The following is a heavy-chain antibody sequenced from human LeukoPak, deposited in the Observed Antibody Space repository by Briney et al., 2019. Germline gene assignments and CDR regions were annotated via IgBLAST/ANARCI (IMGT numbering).Heavy chain of an antibody. CDR1: GFPFDDYA. D-gene: IGHD3-3*01. V-gene: IGHV3-9*01. J-gene: IGHJ6*02. Sequence: SLRLSCAASGFPFDDYAMHWVRPAPGKGLEWVSGISWNSGSISYADSVKGRFTISRDNAKNSLYLQMNSLRAEDTALYYCAKDMYYDFWSGYYTGNNYYYGMDVWGQGTTVTVSS. CDR3: AKDMYYDFWSGYYTGNNYYYGMDV. CDR2: ISWNSGSI.